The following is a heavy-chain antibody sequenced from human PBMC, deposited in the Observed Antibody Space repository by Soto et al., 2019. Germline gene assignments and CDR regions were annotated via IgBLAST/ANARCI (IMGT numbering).Heavy chain of an antibody. CDR1: GFTFSSNA. D-gene: IGHD3-10*01. J-gene: IGHJ5*02. CDR2: ISGSDDTT. CDR3: ATDPFGSGTQNWFDP. Sequence: EVQLLESGGNLVQPGGSLRLSCAASGFTFSSNAMSWVRQAPGKGLEWVSGISGSDDTTYYADSVKGRFTISRDISKNTLSLQMNRLRVEDTAVYYCATDPFGSGTQNWFDPWGQGTLVTVSS. V-gene: IGHV3-23*01.